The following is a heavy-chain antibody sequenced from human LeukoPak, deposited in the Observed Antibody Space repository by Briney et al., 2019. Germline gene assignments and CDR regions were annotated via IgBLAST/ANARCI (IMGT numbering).Heavy chain of an antibody. CDR2: FYPGDSDT. CDR3: ARRASGWFGELGMLQYNWFDP. CDR1: GYSFTSYW. Sequence: GESLKISCKGSGYSFTSYWIGWVRQMPGKGLEWMGIFYPGDSDTRYSPSFQGQVTISADKSISTAYLQWSSLKASDTAMYYCARRASGWFGELGMLQYNWFDPWGQGTLVTVSS. J-gene: IGHJ5*02. D-gene: IGHD3-10*01. V-gene: IGHV5-51*01.